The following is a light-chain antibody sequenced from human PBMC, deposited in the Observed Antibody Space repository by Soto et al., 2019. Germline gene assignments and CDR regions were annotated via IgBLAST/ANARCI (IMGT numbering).Light chain of an antibody. Sequence: EIVLTQSPGTLSVSPGERATLSCRASQTISRKYLAWYQQKPGQTPSLLIYVTSSRATGIPHRFSGSGSGTDFTLIINGVKPEDSAVYYCQQYGSSPYTFGRGTRLEI. CDR3: QQYGSSPYT. CDR2: VTS. J-gene: IGKJ5*01. V-gene: IGKV3-20*01. CDR1: QTISRKY.